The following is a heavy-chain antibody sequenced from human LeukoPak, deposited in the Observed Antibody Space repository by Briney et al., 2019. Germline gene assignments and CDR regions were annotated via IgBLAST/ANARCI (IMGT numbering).Heavy chain of an antibody. Sequence: GGSLRLSCAASGFTFSDYYMSWIRQAPGKGLEWVSYISSSGSTIYYADSVKGRFTISRDNAKNSLYLQMNSLRAEDTAVYYCARKSSSYYYDSSGYYWIFDYWGQGTLVTVSS. V-gene: IGHV3-11*04. CDR3: ARKSSSYYYDSSGYYWIFDY. CDR1: GFTFSDYY. D-gene: IGHD3-22*01. J-gene: IGHJ4*02. CDR2: ISSSGSTI.